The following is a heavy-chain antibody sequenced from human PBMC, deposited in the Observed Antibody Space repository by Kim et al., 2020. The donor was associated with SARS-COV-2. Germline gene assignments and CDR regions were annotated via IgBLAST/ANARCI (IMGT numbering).Heavy chain of an antibody. CDR3: AKDRGDSSGYYYQNWFDP. J-gene: IGHJ5*02. V-gene: IGHV3-23*01. Sequence: GGSLRLSCAASGFTFSSYAMSWVRQAPGKGLEWVSAISGSGGSTYYADSVKGRFTISRDNSKNTLYLQMNSLRAEDTAVYYCAKDRGDSSGYYYQNWFDPWGQGTLVTVSS. CDR1: GFTFSSYA. D-gene: IGHD3-22*01. CDR2: ISGSGGST.